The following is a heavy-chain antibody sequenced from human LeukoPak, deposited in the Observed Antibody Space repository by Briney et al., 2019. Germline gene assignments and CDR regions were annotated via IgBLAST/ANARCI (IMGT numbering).Heavy chain of an antibody. CDR3: ARAQPTYYYDSSGYLSSHYYYMDV. CDR2: ISSSGSTI. J-gene: IGHJ6*03. V-gene: IGHV3-11*01. Sequence: GGSLRLSCAASGFTFSDYYMSWIRQAPGRGLEWVSYISSSGSTIYYADSVKGRFTISRDNAKNSLYLQMNSLRAEDTAVYYCARAQPTYYYDSSGYLSSHYYYMDVWGKGTTVTVSS. D-gene: IGHD3-22*01. CDR1: GFTFSDYY.